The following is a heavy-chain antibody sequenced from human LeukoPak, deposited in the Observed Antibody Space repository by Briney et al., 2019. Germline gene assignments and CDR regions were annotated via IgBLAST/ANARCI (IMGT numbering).Heavy chain of an antibody. D-gene: IGHD5-18*01. Sequence: PGRSLRLSCAASGFTFSSYGMHWVRQAPGKGLEWVAVIWYDGSNKYYADSVKGRFTISRDNSKNTLYLQMNSLRAEDAAVYYCARDQGRGYSYGSRGQGTLVTVSS. J-gene: IGHJ4*02. CDR2: IWYDGSNK. CDR3: ARDQGRGYSYGS. CDR1: GFTFSSYG. V-gene: IGHV3-33*01.